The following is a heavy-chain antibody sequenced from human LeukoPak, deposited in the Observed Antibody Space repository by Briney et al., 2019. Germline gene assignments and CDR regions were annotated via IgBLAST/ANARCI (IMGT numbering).Heavy chain of an antibody. J-gene: IGHJ3*02. CDR1: GGSNSSSSYY. CDR3: ASSGPSDRIRNDAFDI. Sequence: SETLSLTCTVSGGSNSSSSYYWGWIRQPPGKGLEWIGSIYYSGSTYYNPSLKSRVTISVDTSKNQFSLKLSSVTAADTAVYYCASSGPSDRIRNDAFDIWGQGTMVTVSS. V-gene: IGHV4-39*07. CDR2: IYYSGST. D-gene: IGHD2/OR15-2a*01.